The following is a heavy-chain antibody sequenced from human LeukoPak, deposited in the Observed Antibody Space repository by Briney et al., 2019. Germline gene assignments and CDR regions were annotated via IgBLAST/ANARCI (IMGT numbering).Heavy chain of an antibody. Sequence: GGSLRLSCSASGFTFSNYAMYWVRQAPGKGLEYVSAITSNGGSAYYADSVKGGFTISRDNSWNTLYLQMSSLRADDTAVYYCVGFRATAGLYWGQGTLVTVSS. CDR2: ITSNGGSA. CDR3: VGFRATAGLY. D-gene: IGHD6-13*01. CDR1: GFTFSNYA. J-gene: IGHJ4*02. V-gene: IGHV3-64D*06.